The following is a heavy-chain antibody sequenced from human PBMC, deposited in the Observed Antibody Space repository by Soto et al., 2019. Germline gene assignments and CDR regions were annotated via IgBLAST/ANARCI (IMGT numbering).Heavy chain of an antibody. V-gene: IGHV3-48*02. CDR3: ARDEIVYPVEMATINGNDAFDI. Sequence: GGSLRLSCAASGFTFSSYSMNWVRQAPGKGLEWVSYISSSSSTIYYADSVKGRFTISRDNAKNSLYLQMNSLRDEDTAVYYCARDEIVYPVEMATINGNDAFDIWGQGTMVTVSS. D-gene: IGHD5-12*01. J-gene: IGHJ3*02. CDR2: ISSSSSTI. CDR1: GFTFSSYS.